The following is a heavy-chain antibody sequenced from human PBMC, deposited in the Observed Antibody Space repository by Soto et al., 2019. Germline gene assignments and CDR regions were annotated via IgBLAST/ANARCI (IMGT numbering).Heavy chain of an antibody. CDR1: GFTFSSYG. J-gene: IGHJ4*02. Sequence: GGSLRLSCAASGFTFSSYGMHWVRQAPGKGLEWVAVIWYDGSNKYYADSVKGRFTISRDNSKNTLYLQMNSLRAEDTAVYYCARDAYDSSGYYGYWGQGTLVTVSS. CDR2: IWYDGSNK. D-gene: IGHD3-22*01. V-gene: IGHV3-33*01. CDR3: ARDAYDSSGYYGY.